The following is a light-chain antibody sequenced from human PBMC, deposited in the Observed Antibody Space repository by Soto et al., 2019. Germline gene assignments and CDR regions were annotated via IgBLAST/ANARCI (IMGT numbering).Light chain of an antibody. Sequence: SSELTQPPSPSVAPGQTARITCGGHNIGSKAVHWYRQQPGQAPVLVVHDDSDRPSGIPERFSGSNSGNTATLTISRVEAGDEADYYCQVWDSSSDLYVFGIGTKVTVL. CDR3: QVWDSSSDLYV. CDR2: DDS. CDR1: NIGSKA. V-gene: IGLV3-21*02. J-gene: IGLJ1*01.